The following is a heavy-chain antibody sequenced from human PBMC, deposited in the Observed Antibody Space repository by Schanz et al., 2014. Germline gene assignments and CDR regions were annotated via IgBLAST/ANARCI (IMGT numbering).Heavy chain of an antibody. J-gene: IGHJ4*02. Sequence: QVQLVQSGAEVKKPGASVKVSCKASGYTFTDYGVIWVRQAPGQGLEWMGWISAYTNNTNYAQKVQGRVSMTPDTSTGTAYMELRSLRSDDTAVYYCARGYGDSATDFWGQGTLVTVSS. CDR2: ISAYTNNT. D-gene: IGHD4-17*01. CDR1: GYTFTDYG. CDR3: ARGYGDSATDF. V-gene: IGHV1-18*01.